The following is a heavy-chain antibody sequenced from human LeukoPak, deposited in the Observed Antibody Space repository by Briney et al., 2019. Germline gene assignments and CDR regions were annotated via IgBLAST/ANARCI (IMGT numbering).Heavy chain of an antibody. D-gene: IGHD3-22*01. Sequence: GGSLRLSCAASGFTFSSYEMNWVRQAPGKGLEWVSYISSGGSTIYYADSVNGRFTISRVNAKNSLYLKMTSLRAEDTPVYYCARHRFSTMIVVVIGEFDYCGQGTLVTVSS. CDR2: ISSGGSTI. J-gene: IGHJ4*02. CDR3: ARHRFSTMIVVVIGEFDY. CDR1: GFTFSSYE. V-gene: IGHV3-48*03.